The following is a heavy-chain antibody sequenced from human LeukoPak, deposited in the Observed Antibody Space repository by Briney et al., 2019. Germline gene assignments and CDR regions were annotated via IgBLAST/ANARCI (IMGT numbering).Heavy chain of an antibody. Sequence: GGSLRLSCAASGFTFSNYAMNWVRQAPGKGLEWVSYISSSGRTIYYADSVKGRFTISRDNAKNSLYLQMNSLRAEDTAVYYCARDLGDTTMVFDYWGQGTLVTVSS. J-gene: IGHJ4*02. CDR3: ARDLGDTTMVFDY. D-gene: IGHD5-18*01. CDR2: ISSSGRTI. V-gene: IGHV3-48*03. CDR1: GFTFSNYA.